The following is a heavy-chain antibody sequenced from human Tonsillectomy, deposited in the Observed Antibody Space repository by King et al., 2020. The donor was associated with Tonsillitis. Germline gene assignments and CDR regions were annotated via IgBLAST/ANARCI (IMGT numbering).Heavy chain of an antibody. Sequence: VQLVESGGGLVKPGGSLRLSCAASGFTFSSYNMNWVRQAPGKGLEWVSSISYSSSYIYYADSVKGRFTISRDNAKNSLSLQMISLRAEDTAVYYCARDQDRGFDYWGQGTLVTVSS. CDR1: GFTFSSYN. CDR2: ISYSSSYI. J-gene: IGHJ4*02. D-gene: IGHD1-14*01. V-gene: IGHV3-21*01. CDR3: ARDQDRGFDY.